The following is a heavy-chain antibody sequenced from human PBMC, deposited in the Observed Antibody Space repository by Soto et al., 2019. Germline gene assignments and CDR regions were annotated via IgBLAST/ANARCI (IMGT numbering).Heavy chain of an antibody. J-gene: IGHJ6*03. CDR2: ISSSSSTI. Sequence: PGGSLRLSCAASGFTFSSYSMNWVRQAPGKGLEWVSYISSSSSTIYYADSVKGRFTISRDNAKNSLYLQMNSLRAEDTAVYYCARDKYYYGSGSRQNGGYYYYMDVWGKGTTVTVSS. D-gene: IGHD3-10*01. CDR1: GFTFSSYS. CDR3: ARDKYYYGSGSRQNGGYYYYMDV. V-gene: IGHV3-48*01.